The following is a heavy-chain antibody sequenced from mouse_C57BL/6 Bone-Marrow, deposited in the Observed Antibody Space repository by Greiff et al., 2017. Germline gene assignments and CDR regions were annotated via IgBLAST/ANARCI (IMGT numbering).Heavy chain of an antibody. Sequence: VQLQQSGAELVRPGASVKLSCTASGFNIKDDYMHWVKQRPEQGLEWIGWIDPENGDTEYASKFQGKATITADTSSNPAYLQLSSRTSEDTAVYYCTYYYGSSFRWYCDVWGTGTTVTVSS. V-gene: IGHV14-4*01. CDR3: TYYYGSSFRWYCDV. D-gene: IGHD1-1*01. CDR1: GFNIKDDY. CDR2: IDPENGDT. J-gene: IGHJ1*03.